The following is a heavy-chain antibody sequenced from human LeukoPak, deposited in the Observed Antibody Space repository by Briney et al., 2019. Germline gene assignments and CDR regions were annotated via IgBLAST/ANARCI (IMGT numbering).Heavy chain of an antibody. CDR1: GGSISSSSYY. Sequence: SETLSLTCTVSGGSISSSSYYWGWIRQPPGKGLEWIGSIYYSGSTYYNPSLKSRVTISVDTSKNQFSLKLSSVTAADTAVYYCAREYDYVWGSYRHLDYWGQGTLVTVSS. CDR3: AREYDYVWGSYRHLDY. CDR2: IYYSGST. V-gene: IGHV4-39*07. J-gene: IGHJ4*02. D-gene: IGHD3-16*02.